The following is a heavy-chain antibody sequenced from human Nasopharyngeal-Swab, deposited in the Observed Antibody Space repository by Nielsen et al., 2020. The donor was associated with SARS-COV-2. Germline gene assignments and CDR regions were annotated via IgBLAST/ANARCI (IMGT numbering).Heavy chain of an antibody. CDR2: IYNGGSTT. V-gene: IGHV3-23*03. CDR1: GFTFSSYA. J-gene: IGHJ6*02. D-gene: IGHD3-10*01. CDR3: ASPYYFGSGF. Sequence: GSLKISCVASGFTFSSYAMSWVRQAPGKGLEWVSVIYNGGSTTYYADSVKGRFTISRDNSKNTLYLQMNSLRAEDTAVYYCASPYYFGSGFWGQGTTVTVSS.